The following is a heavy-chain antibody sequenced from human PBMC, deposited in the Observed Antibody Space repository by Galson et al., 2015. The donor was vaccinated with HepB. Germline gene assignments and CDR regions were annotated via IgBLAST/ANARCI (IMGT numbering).Heavy chain of an antibody. J-gene: IGHJ4*02. CDR1: GGSVSSGSYY. V-gene: IGHV4-30-2*01. Sequence: TLSLTCTVSGGSVSSGSYYWSWIRQPPGKGLEWIGYIYHSGSTYYNPSLKSRVTISVDRSKNQFSLKLSSVTAADTAVYYCARAYSNPTPRYFDYWGQGTLVTVSS. CDR2: IYHSGST. D-gene: IGHD4-11*01. CDR3: ARAYSNPTPRYFDY.